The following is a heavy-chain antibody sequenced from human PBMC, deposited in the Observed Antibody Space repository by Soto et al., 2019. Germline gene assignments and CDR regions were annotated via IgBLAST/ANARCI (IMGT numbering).Heavy chain of an antibody. J-gene: IGHJ4*02. CDR1: GFSLTTTDMC. Sequence: SGPTLVNPTQTLTLTCTFSGFSLTTTDMCVSWIRQPPGKAPEWLARIDWDDDKYYSTSLKTRLTISKDTSKNQVVLTMTNVDPVDTATYYCARPYCSGGTSYSVYFDYWGPGTLVTVSS. CDR2: IDWDDDK. V-gene: IGHV2-70*11. D-gene: IGHD2-15*01. CDR3: ARPYCSGGTSYSVYFDY.